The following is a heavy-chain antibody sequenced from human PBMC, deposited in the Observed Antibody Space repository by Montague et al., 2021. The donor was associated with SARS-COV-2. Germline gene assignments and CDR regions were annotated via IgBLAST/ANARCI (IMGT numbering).Heavy chain of an antibody. D-gene: IGHD5-18*01. J-gene: IGHJ4*02. CDR2: ISGSGGST. V-gene: IGHV3-23*01. Sequence: SLRLSCAASGFTFSSYAMSWVRQAPGKGLEWVSAISGSGGSTYYADSVKGRFTISRDNSKNTLYLQMNSLRAEDTAVYYRAKASWIQLWFRTPYFDYWGQGTLVTVSS. CDR3: AKASWIQLWFRTPYFDY. CDR1: GFTFSSYA.